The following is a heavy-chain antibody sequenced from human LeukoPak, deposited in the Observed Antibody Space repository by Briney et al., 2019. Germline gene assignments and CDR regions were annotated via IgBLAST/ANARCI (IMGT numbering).Heavy chain of an antibody. CDR1: GFTFSSYW. Sequence: QAGGSLRLSCAASGFTFSSYWMHWVRQAPGKGLVWVSRISWDGSSTNYADSVKGRFTISRHNAKNTLYLQMDSLRAEDTAVYYCAREGVYGGLDVWGQGTSVTVSS. CDR3: AREGVYGGLDV. D-gene: IGHD2-8*01. CDR2: ISWDGSST. V-gene: IGHV3-74*01. J-gene: IGHJ6*02.